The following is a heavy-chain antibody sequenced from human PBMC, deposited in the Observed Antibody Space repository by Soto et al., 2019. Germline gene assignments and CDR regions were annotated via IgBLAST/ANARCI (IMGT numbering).Heavy chain of an antibody. CDR3: ATTGPY. Sequence: HPGGSLRLSCAASGFTFSSYAMSWVRQAPGKGLEWVAVIWFDGSNKFYADSVKGRFTISRDNSKNTVSLQMNSLRDEDSAAYYCATTGPYWGQGTLVTVSS. CDR1: GFTFSSYA. CDR2: IWFDGSNK. J-gene: IGHJ4*02. V-gene: IGHV3-33*08.